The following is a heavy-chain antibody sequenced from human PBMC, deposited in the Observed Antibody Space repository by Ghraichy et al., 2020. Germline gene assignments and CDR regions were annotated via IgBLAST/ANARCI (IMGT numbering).Heavy chain of an antibody. V-gene: IGHV4-34*01. Sequence: SETLSLTCAVYGGSLSGYYWTWIRQPPGKGLEWIGEINHSGRTKHDPSLKSRVTISVDTSRNQFSLQLSSVTAADTAVYYCASLFPFDYWGQATLVTVSS. D-gene: IGHD2-21*01. CDR3: ASLFPFDY. CDR1: GGSLSGYY. CDR2: INHSGRT. J-gene: IGHJ4*02.